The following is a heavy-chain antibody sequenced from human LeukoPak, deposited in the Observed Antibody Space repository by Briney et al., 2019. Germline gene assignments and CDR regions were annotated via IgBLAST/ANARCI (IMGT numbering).Heavy chain of an antibody. Sequence: ASVKVSCKASGYTFTGYYMHWVRQAPGQGVEWMGWINPNSGGTNYAQKFQGRVTMTRDTSISTAYMELSRLRSDDTAVYYCARDLSIRGVAYADYWGQGTLVTVSS. J-gene: IGHJ4*02. D-gene: IGHD3-10*01. CDR2: INPNSGGT. CDR3: ARDLSIRGVAYADY. CDR1: GYTFTGYY. V-gene: IGHV1-2*02.